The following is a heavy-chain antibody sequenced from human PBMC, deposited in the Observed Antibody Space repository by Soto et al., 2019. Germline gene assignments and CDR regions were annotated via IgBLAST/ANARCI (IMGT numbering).Heavy chain of an antibody. V-gene: IGHV1-69*13. CDR1: GGTFSSYA. CDR2: IIPIVGTA. D-gene: IGHD6-6*01. J-gene: IGHJ4*02. Sequence: VASVKVSCKASGGTFSSYAISWVRQAPGQGLEWMGGIIPIVGTANYAQKFQGRVTITADESTSTAYMELSSLRSEDTAVYYCARWLKYSSSLDYWGQGTLVTVSS. CDR3: ARWLKYSSSLDY.